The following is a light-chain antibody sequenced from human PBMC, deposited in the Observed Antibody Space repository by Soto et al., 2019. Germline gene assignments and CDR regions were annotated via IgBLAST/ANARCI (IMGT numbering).Light chain of an antibody. CDR1: QDVSSY. CDR3: QQRRDWLT. J-gene: IGKJ4*01. V-gene: IGKV3-11*01. CDR2: DAS. Sequence: ETVLTQSPATLSLSPGETAILSCTASQDVSSYLAWYQQKPGQPPRLLIYDASNRATGIPARFSGSGSGTDFTLSISSLEPEDSAVYYCQQRRDWLTFGGGTKVEIK.